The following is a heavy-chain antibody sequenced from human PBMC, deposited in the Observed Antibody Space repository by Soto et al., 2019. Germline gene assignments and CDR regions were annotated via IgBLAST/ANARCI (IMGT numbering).Heavy chain of an antibody. CDR1: GFSLSTSGVG. CDR2: IYWNDDK. D-gene: IGHD3-3*01. J-gene: IGHJ5*02. V-gene: IGHV2-5*01. CDR3: AHLYYDFWSGYAPKNNWFDP. Sequence: SGPTLVNPTQTLTLTCTFSGFSLSTSGVGVGWIRQPPGKALEWLALIYWNDDKRYSPSLKSRLTITKDTSKNQVVLTMTNMDPVDTAAYYCAHLYYDFWSGYAPKNNWFDPWGQGTLVTVSS.